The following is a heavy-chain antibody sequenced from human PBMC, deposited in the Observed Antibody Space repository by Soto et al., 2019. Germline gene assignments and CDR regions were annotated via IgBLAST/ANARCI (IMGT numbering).Heavy chain of an antibody. Sequence: GASVKVSCKASGYTFTGYYMHWVRQAPGQGLEWMGWINPNSGGTNYAQKFQGWVTMTRDTSTSTAYMELSRLRSDDTAVYYCARAPIYSYCSSTRCYYYGMDVWGQGTTVTVSS. D-gene: IGHD2-2*01. CDR1: GYTFTGYY. V-gene: IGHV1-2*04. CDR2: INPNSGGT. CDR3: ARAPIYSYCSSTRCYYYGMDV. J-gene: IGHJ6*02.